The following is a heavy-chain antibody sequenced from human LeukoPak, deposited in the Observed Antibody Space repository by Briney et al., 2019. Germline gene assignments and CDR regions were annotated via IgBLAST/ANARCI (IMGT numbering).Heavy chain of an antibody. CDR2: IYSGGST. Sequence: PGGSLRLSCAASGFTVSNNYMSWVRQAPGKGREWVSVIYSGGSTYYADSVKGRFTISRDNSKKTLYLQMNSLRAEDTAVYYCARDWSHRCFDYWGQGTLVTVSS. D-gene: IGHD3-3*01. CDR3: ARDWSHRCFDY. J-gene: IGHJ4*02. CDR1: GFTVSNNY. V-gene: IGHV3-53*01.